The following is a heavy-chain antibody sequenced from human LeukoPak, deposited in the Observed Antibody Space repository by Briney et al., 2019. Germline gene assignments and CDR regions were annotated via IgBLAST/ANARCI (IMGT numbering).Heavy chain of an antibody. Sequence: SETLSLTCTVSGGSISSSSYYWGWIRQPPGKGLEWIGSIYYSGSTYYNPSLKSRVTISVDTSKNQFSLKLSSVTAADTAVYYCARLPADNYDRSGYIDYWGQGTLVTVSS. J-gene: IGHJ4*02. CDR1: GGSISSSSYY. CDR2: IYYSGST. D-gene: IGHD3-22*01. V-gene: IGHV4-39*01. CDR3: ARLPADNYDRSGYIDY.